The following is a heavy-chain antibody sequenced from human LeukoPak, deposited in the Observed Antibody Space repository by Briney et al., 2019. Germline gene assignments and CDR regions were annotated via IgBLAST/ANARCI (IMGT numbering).Heavy chain of an antibody. Sequence: SGTLSLTCTVSAYSISSGYYWGWIRQPPGKGLEWIGTIYHSGSTYYNPSLKSRVTISVDTSKNQFSLKLRSVTAADTAVYYCAKGSGWEMSYYYYYMDVWGKGTTVTVSS. J-gene: IGHJ6*03. V-gene: IGHV4-38-2*02. CDR1: AYSISSGYY. CDR2: IYHSGST. D-gene: IGHD1-26*01. CDR3: AKGSGWEMSYYYYYMDV.